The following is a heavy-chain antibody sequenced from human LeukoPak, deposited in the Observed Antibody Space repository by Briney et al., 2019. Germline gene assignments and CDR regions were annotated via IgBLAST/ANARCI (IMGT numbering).Heavy chain of an antibody. Sequence: GGSLRLSCAASGFTFSSYAMSWVRQAPGKGLEWVSAISGSGGSTYYADSVKGRFTISRDNSKNTLYLQMNGLRAEDTAVYYCARALGDLESYWGQGTLVTVSS. D-gene: IGHD3-16*01. J-gene: IGHJ4*02. CDR1: GFTFSSYA. CDR2: ISGSGGST. CDR3: ARALGDLESY. V-gene: IGHV3-23*01.